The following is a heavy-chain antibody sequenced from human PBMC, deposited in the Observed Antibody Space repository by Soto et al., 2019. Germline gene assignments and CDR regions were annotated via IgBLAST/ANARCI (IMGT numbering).Heavy chain of an antibody. CDR3: ARAFSGSYPNFDY. CDR2: ITYDGING. Sequence: LRLSCLASGFIFRSYAMHWVRQAPGKGLEWVAVITYDGINGYYADSVRGRFAISRDNSKNTLYLQMNSLRPEDTAVYYCARAFSGSYPNFDYWGQGTLVTVS. J-gene: IGHJ4*02. D-gene: IGHD1-26*01. V-gene: IGHV3-30*09. CDR1: GFIFRSYA.